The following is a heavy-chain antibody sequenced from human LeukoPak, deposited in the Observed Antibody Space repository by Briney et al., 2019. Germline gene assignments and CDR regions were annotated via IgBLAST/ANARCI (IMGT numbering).Heavy chain of an antibody. D-gene: IGHD3-9*01. CDR3: ARGSVLTGYSH. J-gene: IGHJ4*02. CDR1: GYTFRDYY. CDR2: INPNSGGT. V-gene: IGHV1-2*02. Sequence: ASVKVSCKASGYTFRDYYIHWVRQAPGQGLEWMAWINPNSGGTNYAQKFQGRVTMTRDTSITTAYMELSRLTSDDTAVYYCARGSVLTGYSHWGQGTLVTVTS.